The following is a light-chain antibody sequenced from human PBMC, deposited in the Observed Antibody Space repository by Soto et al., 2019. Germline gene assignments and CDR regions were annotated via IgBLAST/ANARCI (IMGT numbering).Light chain of an antibody. CDR3: ATWNDSLRARV. CDR2: KSD. CDR1: SSNIGSKY. Sequence: QSVLTQTPSASGTPGQRVTISCSGSSSNIGSKYVYWYQQLPGTAPKHLIYKSDQRPSGVPDRFSGSKSGTSASLAISGLRSEDEEDYHCATWNDSLRARVFGRGIKLTV. V-gene: IGLV1-47*01. J-gene: IGLJ3*02.